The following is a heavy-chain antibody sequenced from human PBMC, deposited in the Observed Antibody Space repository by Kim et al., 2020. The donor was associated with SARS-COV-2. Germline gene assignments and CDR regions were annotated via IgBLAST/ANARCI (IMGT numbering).Heavy chain of an antibody. J-gene: IGHJ4*02. V-gene: IGHV4-61*01. D-gene: IGHD6-19*01. Sequence: SETLSLTCTVSGGSVSSGSYYWGWIRQPPGKGLEWIGYIYYSGSTNYNPSLKSRVTISVDTSKNQFSLKLSSVTAADTAVYYCAREGIAVAGAPDYWGQG. CDR3: AREGIAVAGAPDY. CDR1: GGSVSSGSYY. CDR2: IYYSGST.